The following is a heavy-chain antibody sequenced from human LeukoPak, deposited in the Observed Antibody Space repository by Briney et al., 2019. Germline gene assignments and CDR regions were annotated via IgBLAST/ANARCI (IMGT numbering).Heavy chain of an antibody. CDR2: IIPIFGTA. J-gene: IGHJ4*02. D-gene: IGHD2-2*02. CDR1: GYTFTGYH. CDR3: ARDSCSSTSCYNYFDY. V-gene: IGHV1-69*13. Sequence: SVKVSCKASGYTFTGYHMHWVRQAPGQGLEWMGGIIPIFGTANYAQKFQGRVTITADESTSTAYMELSSLRSEDTAVYYCARDSCSSTSCYNYFDYWGQGTLVTVSS.